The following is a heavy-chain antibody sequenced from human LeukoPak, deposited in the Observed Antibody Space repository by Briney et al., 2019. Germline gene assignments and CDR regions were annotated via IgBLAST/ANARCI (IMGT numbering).Heavy chain of an antibody. J-gene: IGHJ3*02. D-gene: IGHD5-18*01. V-gene: IGHV3-43*02. CDR1: GFTFDDYA. CDR2: ISGDGGST. Sequence: PGGSLRLSCAASGFTFDDYAMHWVRQAPGKGLEWVSLISGDGGSTYYADSVKGRFTISRDNSKNSLYLQMNSLRTEDTALYYCAKDMGYSYGRDALDIWGQGTMVTVSS. CDR3: AKDMGYSYGRDALDI.